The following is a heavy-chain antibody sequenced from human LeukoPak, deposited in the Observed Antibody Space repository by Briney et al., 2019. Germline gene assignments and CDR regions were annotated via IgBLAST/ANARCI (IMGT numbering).Heavy chain of an antibody. CDR1: GGSISSYY. Sequence: SETLSLTCTVSGGSISSYYWSWIRQPPGKGLEWIGYIYYSVSTNYNPSLKSRVTISVDTSKNQFSLKLSSVTAADTAVYYCARLPLHYYDSSAHLGLRAFDIWGQGTMVTVSS. D-gene: IGHD3-22*01. CDR2: IYYSVST. V-gene: IGHV4-59*08. CDR3: ARLPLHYYDSSAHLGLRAFDI. J-gene: IGHJ3*02.